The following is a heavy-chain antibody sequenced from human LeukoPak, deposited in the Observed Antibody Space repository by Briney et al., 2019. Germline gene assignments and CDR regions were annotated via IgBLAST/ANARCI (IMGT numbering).Heavy chain of an antibody. Sequence: TSETLSLTCAVYGGSFSGYYWSWIRQPPGKGLEWIGEINHSGSTNYNPSLKSRVTISVDTSKTQFSLKLSSVTAADTAVSYCARDRSDSYFDYWGQGTLVTVSS. CDR3: ARDRSDSYFDY. CDR2: INHSGST. V-gene: IGHV4-34*01. D-gene: IGHD3-16*02. CDR1: GGSFSGYY. J-gene: IGHJ4*02.